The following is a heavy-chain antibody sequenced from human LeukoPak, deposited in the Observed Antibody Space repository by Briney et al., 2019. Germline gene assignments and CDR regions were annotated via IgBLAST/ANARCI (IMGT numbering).Heavy chain of an antibody. CDR3: ARDKFYSNFQLDY. D-gene: IGHD4-11*01. J-gene: IGHJ4*02. CDR2: IYPSGVT. Sequence: SETLSLTCTVSGYSFNSAYYWAWIRQSPGKGLEWLGTIYPSGVTSYNPSLKSRVTISLDASKNQFSLKLSSVTAADTAVYYCARDKFYSNFQLDYWGQGTLVTVSS. CDR1: GYSFNSAYY. V-gene: IGHV4-38-2*02.